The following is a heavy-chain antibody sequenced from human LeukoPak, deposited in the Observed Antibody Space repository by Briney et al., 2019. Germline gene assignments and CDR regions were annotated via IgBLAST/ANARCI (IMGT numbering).Heavy chain of an antibody. CDR3: ARAAHSYTAMVTGSSRFDY. Sequence: SVKVSCKASGYTFTSYGISWVRQAPGQGLEWMGWTSAYNGNTNYAQKLQGRVTMTTDTFTSTAYMELRSLRSDDTAVYYCARAAHSYTAMVTGSSRFDYWGQGTLVTVSS. V-gene: IGHV1-18*01. J-gene: IGHJ4*02. CDR2: TSAYNGNT. D-gene: IGHD5-18*01. CDR1: GYTFTSYG.